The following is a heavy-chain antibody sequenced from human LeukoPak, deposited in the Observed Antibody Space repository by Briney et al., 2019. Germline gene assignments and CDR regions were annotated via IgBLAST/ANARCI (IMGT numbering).Heavy chain of an antibody. Sequence: GGSLRLSCAASGFTVSSNYMSWVRQAPGKGLEWVSVIYSGGSTYYADSVKGRFTISRDNSKNTLYLQMNSLRAEDTAVYYCASPNAPVPDPYYYGMDVWGQGTTVTVSS. CDR2: IYSGGST. CDR1: GFTVSSNY. CDR3: ASPNAPVPDPYYYGMDV. V-gene: IGHV3-66*01. J-gene: IGHJ6*02.